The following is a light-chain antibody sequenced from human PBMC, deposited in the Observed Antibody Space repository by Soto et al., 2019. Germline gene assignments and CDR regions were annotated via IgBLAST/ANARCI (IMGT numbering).Light chain of an antibody. CDR2: GAS. J-gene: IGKJ2*01. V-gene: IGKV3-20*01. Sequence: EIVLTQSPGTLSLSPGDRATLSCRASQRVSSNYLAWYQQRPGQAPRLPIYGASSRATGIPDRFSGSGSGTDFTLTINRLEPEDFAVYYCQQYGSSLYTFGQGTKVDIK. CDR1: QRVSSNY. CDR3: QQYGSSLYT.